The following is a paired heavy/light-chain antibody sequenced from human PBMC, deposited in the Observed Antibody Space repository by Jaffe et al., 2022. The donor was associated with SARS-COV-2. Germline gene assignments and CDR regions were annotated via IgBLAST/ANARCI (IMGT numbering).Light chain of an antibody. CDR3: QHYNSYPWT. V-gene: IGKV1-5*03. Sequence: DIQMTQSPSTLSASVGDRVTITCRASQSISSWLAWYQQKPGKAPKLLIYKASSLESGVPSRFSGSGSGTEFTLTISSLQPDDFAAYYCQHYNSYPWTFGQGTKVEIK. CDR2: KAS. CDR1: QSISSW. J-gene: IGKJ1*01.
Heavy chain of an antibody. J-gene: IGHJ4*02. CDR2: FHNNGGAT. CDR3: AKLNWEDRRAF. CDR1: GFTLSNYA. Sequence: EVQLVESGGDLVQPGGSLRLSCAASGFTLSNYAMSWVRQAPGKGLEWISAFHNNGGATFYADSVKGRFTMSRDSSENTLYLQLNSLRADDTAVYYCAKLNWEDRRAFWGLGTLVTVSS. D-gene: IGHD7-27*01. V-gene: IGHV3-23*04.